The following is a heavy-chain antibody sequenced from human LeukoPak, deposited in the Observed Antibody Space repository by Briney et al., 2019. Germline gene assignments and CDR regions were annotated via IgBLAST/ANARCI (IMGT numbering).Heavy chain of an antibody. CDR3: ARFDYGDGFDY. CDR2: IYTSGGT. Sequence: SETLSLTCTVSGGSISSGSYYWSWIRQPAGKGLEWIGRIYTSGGTNYNPSLKSRVTISVDTSKNQFSLKLSSVTAADTAVYYCARFDYGDGFDYWGQGTLVTVSS. V-gene: IGHV4-61*02. J-gene: IGHJ4*02. D-gene: IGHD4-17*01. CDR1: GGSISSGSYY.